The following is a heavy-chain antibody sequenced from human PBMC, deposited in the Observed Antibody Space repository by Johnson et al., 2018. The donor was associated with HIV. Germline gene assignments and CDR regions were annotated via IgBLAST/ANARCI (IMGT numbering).Heavy chain of an antibody. CDR3: AREGYGSYSASDAFDI. Sequence: VHLVESGGGLVQPGGSLRLSCAASGFTVSSNYISWVRQAPGMGLEWVSLIYSDGSTYYADSVKGRFTNSREKAKNSLYLQMNSLRAEDTALYYCAREGYGSYSASDAFDIWGQGTMVTVSS. J-gene: IGHJ3*02. V-gene: IGHV3-66*01. D-gene: IGHD1-26*01. CDR2: IYSDGST. CDR1: GFTVSSNY.